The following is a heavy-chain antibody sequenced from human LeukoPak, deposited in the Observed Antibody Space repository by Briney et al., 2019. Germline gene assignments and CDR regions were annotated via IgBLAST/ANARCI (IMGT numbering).Heavy chain of an antibody. CDR1: GGSISSSNW. V-gene: IGHV4-4*02. CDR2: IYHSGGT. Sequence: SETLSLTCAVSGGSISSSNWWSWVRQPPGKGLEWIGEIYHSGGTNYNPSLKSRVTISVDKSKNQFSLKLSSVTAADTAVYYCARGLVVVVIRDAFDIWGQGTMVTVSS. J-gene: IGHJ3*02. D-gene: IGHD3-22*01. CDR3: ARGLVVVVIRDAFDI.